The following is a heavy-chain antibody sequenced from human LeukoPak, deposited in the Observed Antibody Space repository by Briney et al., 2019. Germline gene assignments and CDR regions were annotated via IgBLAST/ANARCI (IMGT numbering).Heavy chain of an antibody. CDR2: IKQDGGEK. Sequence: GGSLRLSCAASGFTFSTYWMTWVRQAPGKGLEWAATIKQDGGEKYYVDSVKGRFTISRDNAKNLLYLQMNSLRAEDTAVYYCARDRNTDFWSGYYTNYFDYWGQGTLVTVSS. J-gene: IGHJ4*02. D-gene: IGHD3-3*01. V-gene: IGHV3-7*01. CDR3: ARDRNTDFWSGYYTNYFDY. CDR1: GFTFSTYW.